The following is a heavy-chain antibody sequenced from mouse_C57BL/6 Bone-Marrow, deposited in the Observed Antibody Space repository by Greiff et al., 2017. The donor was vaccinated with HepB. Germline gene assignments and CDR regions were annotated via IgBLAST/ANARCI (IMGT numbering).Heavy chain of an antibody. D-gene: IGHD1-1*01. CDR3: ARSFITTVVAYYFDY. CDR2: IYPRSGNT. CDR1: GYTFTSYG. Sequence: QVQLQQSGAELARPGASVKLSCKASGYTFTSYGISWVKQRTGQGLEWIGEIYPRSGNTYYNEKFKGKATLTADKSSSTAYMELRSLTSEDSAVYFCARSFITTVVAYYFDYWGQGTNLTVSS. V-gene: IGHV1-81*01. J-gene: IGHJ2*01.